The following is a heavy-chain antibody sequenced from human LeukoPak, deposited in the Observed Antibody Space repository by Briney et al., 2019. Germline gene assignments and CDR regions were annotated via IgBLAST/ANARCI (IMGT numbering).Heavy chain of an antibody. D-gene: IGHD3-10*01. Sequence: GGSLRLSCAASGFTFSNYEMNWVRQAPGKGLEWVSYIRSSGSTIYYADSVKGRFTISRDNAKNSLYLQMNSLKTEDTAVYYCTAYYYDSGTNDPHRIDSWGQGTLVTVSS. J-gene: IGHJ4*02. CDR2: IRSSGSTI. CDR3: TAYYYDSGTNDPHRIDS. V-gene: IGHV3-48*03. CDR1: GFTFSNYE.